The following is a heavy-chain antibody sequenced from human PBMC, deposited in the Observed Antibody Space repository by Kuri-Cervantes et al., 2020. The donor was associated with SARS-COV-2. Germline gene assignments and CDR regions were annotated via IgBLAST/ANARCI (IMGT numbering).Heavy chain of an antibody. CDR2: ISYDGSNK. J-gene: IGHJ4*02. D-gene: IGHD2-2*01. V-gene: IGHV3-30-3*01. CDR3: AREDLGYCSSTSCPLFDY. CDR1: GFTFSSYA. Sequence: LSLTCAASGFTFSSYAMHWVRQAPGKGLEWVAVISYDGSNKYYADSVKGRFTISRDNSKNTLYLQMNSLRAEDTAVYYCAREDLGYCSSTSCPLFDYWGQGTLVTVSS.